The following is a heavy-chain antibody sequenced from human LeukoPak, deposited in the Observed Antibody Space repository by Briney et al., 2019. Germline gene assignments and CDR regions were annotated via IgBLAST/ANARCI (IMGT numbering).Heavy chain of an antibody. J-gene: IGHJ6*03. CDR1: GFTFGHYW. D-gene: IGHD2-2*01. Sequence: GGSLRLSCAASGFTFGHYWMTWVRQAPGKELEWLSGISASGHYIYNADSVKGRFTISRDNSKNTLYIEMNSLRAEDTAVYYCARDGSWGDYQFYFYMDVWGKGTTVTVSS. CDR2: ISASGHYI. V-gene: IGHV3-23*01. CDR3: ARDGSWGDYQFYFYMDV.